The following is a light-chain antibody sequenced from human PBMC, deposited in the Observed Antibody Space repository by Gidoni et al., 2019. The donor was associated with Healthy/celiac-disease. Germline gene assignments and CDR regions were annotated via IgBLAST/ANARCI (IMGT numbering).Light chain of an antibody. CDR1: QSVLYSSNNKNY. J-gene: IGKJ2*03. V-gene: IGKV4-1*01. CDR3: QQYYSTPYS. CDR2: WAS. Sequence: DIFMTQSPASLAVSLGERATINCKSSQSVLYSSNNKNYLAWYQQKPGQPPKLLIYWASTRESGVPDRFSGSGSGTDFTLTISSLQAEDVAVYYCQQYYSTPYSLGQGTKLEIK.